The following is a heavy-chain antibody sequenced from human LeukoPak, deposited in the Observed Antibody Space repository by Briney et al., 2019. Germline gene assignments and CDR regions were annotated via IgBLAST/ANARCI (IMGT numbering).Heavy chain of an antibody. D-gene: IGHD3-10*01. V-gene: IGHV1-18*04. CDR1: GYTFSSYG. CDR3: ARGSGYGSGSYNDY. CDR2: ISAYNGNT. Sequence: GASVNVSCKASGYTFSSYGISWVRQAPGQGLEWMGGISAYNGNTNYAQKLQGRVTMTTDTSTSTAYMELRSLRSDDTAVYYCARGSGYGSGSYNDYWGQGTLVTVSS. J-gene: IGHJ4*02.